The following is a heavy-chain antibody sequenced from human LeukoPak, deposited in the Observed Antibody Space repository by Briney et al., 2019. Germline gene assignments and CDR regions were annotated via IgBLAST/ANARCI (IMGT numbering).Heavy chain of an antibody. J-gene: IGHJ6*03. CDR1: GFTFSSYA. CDR3: AKVLTPQYYYYYYMDV. V-gene: IGHV3-23*01. Sequence: GGSLRLSCATSGFTFSSYAMSWVRQAPGKGLEWVSAISGSGGSTYYADSVKGRFTISRDNSKNTLYLQMDSLRAEDTAVYYCAKVLTPQYYYYYYMDVWGKGTTVTVSS. CDR2: ISGSGGST.